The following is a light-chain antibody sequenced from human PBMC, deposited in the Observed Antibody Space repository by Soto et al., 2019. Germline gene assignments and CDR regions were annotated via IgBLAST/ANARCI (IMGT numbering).Light chain of an antibody. V-gene: IGKV3-20*01. CDR3: QQYDNSIT. CDR1: QSVSSNN. J-gene: IGKJ5*01. Sequence: EIVLTQSPGTLSLSPGETATLSCRASQSVSSNNLAWYLQKPGQTPRLLIYGASSRATGIPDRFSGSGSGTDFTLTISRLEPEDFAVYSCQQYDNSITFGQGTRLEIE. CDR2: GAS.